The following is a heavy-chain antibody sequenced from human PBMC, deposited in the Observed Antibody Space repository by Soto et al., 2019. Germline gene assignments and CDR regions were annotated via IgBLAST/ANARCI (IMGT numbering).Heavy chain of an antibody. CDR1: GGTFSSYA. V-gene: IGHV1-69*01. J-gene: IGHJ4*02. D-gene: IGHD1-20*01. CDR3: ASSITGTTGTFDY. CDR2: IIPIFGTA. Sequence: QVQLVQSGAEVKKPGSSVKVSCKASGGTFSSYAISWVRQAPGQGLEWMGGIIPIFGTANYAQKFQGRVTITADESTSTDYMELSSVRSEDTAVYYCASSITGTTGTFDYWGQGTLVTVSS.